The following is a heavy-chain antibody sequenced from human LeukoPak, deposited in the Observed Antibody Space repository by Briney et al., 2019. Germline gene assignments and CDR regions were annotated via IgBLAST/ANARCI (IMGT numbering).Heavy chain of an antibody. CDR2: IYYRGRP. V-gene: IGHV4-59*08. J-gene: IGHJ5*02. CDR3: ARHGDGDFKFDP. Sequence: SETLSLTCTVSGGSIGSYYWTWIRQPPGEGLEWIGYIYYRGRPNYNPSLKSRVTISVDTSKNQFSLKLSSVTAADTAVYFCARHGDGDFKFDPWGQGALATVSS. CDR1: GGSIGSYY.